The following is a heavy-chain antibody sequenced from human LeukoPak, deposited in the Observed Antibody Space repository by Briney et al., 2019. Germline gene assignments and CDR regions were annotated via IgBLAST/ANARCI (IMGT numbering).Heavy chain of an antibody. V-gene: IGHV4-34*01. D-gene: IGHD1-26*01. Sequence: SETLSLTCAVYGGSFSGYYWSWIRQPPGKGLEWIGEINHSGSTNYNPSLKSRVTTSVDTSKNQFSLKLSSVTAADTAVYYCASTLLVGAYDYWGQGTLVTVSS. J-gene: IGHJ4*02. CDR2: INHSGST. CDR3: ASTLLVGAYDY. CDR1: GGSFSGYY.